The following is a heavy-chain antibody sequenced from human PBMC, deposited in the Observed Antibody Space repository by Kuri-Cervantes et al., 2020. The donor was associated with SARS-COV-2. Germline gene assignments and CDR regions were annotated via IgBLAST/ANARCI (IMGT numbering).Heavy chain of an antibody. CDR2: ISAYNGNT. CDR3: ARVAPYSRTNDAFDI. D-gene: IGHD4-11*01. V-gene: IGHV1-18*01. J-gene: IGHJ3*02. CDR1: GYSFTSYG. Sequence: ASVKVSCKGSGYSFTSYGISWVRQAPGQGLEWMGWISAYNGNTNYAQKLQGRVTMTTDTSTSTAYMELRSLRSDDTAVYYCARVAPYSRTNDAFDIWGQGTTVTVSS.